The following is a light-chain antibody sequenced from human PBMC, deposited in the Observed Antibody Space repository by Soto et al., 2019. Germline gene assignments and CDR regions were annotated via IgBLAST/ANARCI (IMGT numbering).Light chain of an antibody. CDR3: CSYAGSSTFPYV. V-gene: IGLV2-23*02. CDR2: EVS. CDR1: SSDVGSYNL. Sequence: ALTQPASVSGSPGQSITISCTGTSSDVGSYNLVSWYQHHPGKAPKLMIYEVSKRPSGVSNRFSGSKSGNTASLTISGLQAEDGADYYCCSYAGSSTFPYVFGTGTKVTVL. J-gene: IGLJ1*01.